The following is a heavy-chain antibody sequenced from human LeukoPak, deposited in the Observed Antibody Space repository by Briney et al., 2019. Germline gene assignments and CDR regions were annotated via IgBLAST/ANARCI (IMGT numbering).Heavy chain of an antibody. CDR3: ARGPSGYHNT. D-gene: IGHD5-12*01. J-gene: IGHJ4*02. V-gene: IGHV3-30*03. CDR2: ISYDGSNK. CDR1: GFTFSRYG. Sequence: GGSLRLSCVASGFTFSRYGMHWVRQAPGKGLEWVAVISYDGSNKYYADSVKGRFTISRDNSKNTLYLQMNSLRAEDTAVYYCARGPSGYHNTGGQGTLVTVSS.